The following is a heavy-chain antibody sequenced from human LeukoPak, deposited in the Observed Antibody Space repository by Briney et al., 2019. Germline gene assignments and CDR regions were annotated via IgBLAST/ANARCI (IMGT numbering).Heavy chain of an antibody. CDR1: GFTFSSYA. J-gene: IGHJ4*02. CDR3: TKAPLTTPGKLDF. V-gene: IGHV3-23*01. Sequence: GGSLRLSCAASGFTFSSYAMSWVRQAPGKGLEWVSAISGSGGSTYYADSVKGRFTISRDNAKNSLYLQMNSLRAEDTALYYCTKAPLTTPGKLDFWGQGTLVTVSS. D-gene: IGHD4-17*01. CDR2: ISGSGGST.